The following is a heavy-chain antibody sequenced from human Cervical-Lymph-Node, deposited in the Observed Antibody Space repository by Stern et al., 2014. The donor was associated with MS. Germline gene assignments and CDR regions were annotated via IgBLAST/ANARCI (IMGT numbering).Heavy chain of an antibody. J-gene: IGHJ6*02. Sequence: VQLVQSGAEVKKPGASVKVSCKASGYTFTGYDMRWVRQAPGQWLEWMGRINPTSGGKNYDQKLQGRIAMTRDTSIRRAYMELSRLRSDDTAVYYCARANGASCDYGMDVWGQGTTVTVSS. V-gene: IGHV1-2*02. CDR2: INPTSGGK. D-gene: IGHD2-2*01. CDR1: GYTFTGYD. CDR3: ARANGASCDYGMDV.